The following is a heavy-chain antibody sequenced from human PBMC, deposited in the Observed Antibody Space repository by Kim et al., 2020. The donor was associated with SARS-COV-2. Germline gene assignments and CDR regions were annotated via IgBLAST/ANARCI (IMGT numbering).Heavy chain of an antibody. V-gene: IGHV3-23*01. D-gene: IGHD2-15*01. Sequence: GGSLRLSCAASGFTFSNYAMSWVRQAPGKGLEWVSGLSSSGGTTFYAASVKGRFTISRDNSKSTLYMQVNSLRAEDTAIYYCAKTVTATPARLRHFDDWGQGTLVTVSS. CDR3: AKTVTATPARLRHFDD. J-gene: IGHJ4*02. CDR1: GFTFSNYA. CDR2: LSSSGGTT.